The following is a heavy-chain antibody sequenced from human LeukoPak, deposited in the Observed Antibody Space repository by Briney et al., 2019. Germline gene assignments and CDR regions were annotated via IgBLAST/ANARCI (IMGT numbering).Heavy chain of an antibody. J-gene: IGHJ3*02. CDR1: GGTFSSYA. V-gene: IGHV1-69*05. CDR3: ASRLGEWLVAARTACAFDI. CDR2: IIPIFGTA. D-gene: IGHD6-19*01. Sequence: SVKVSCKASGGTFSSYAISWVRQAPGQGLEWMGRIIPIFGTANYAQKFQGRVTITTDESTSTAYMELSSLRSEDTAVYYCASRLGEWLVAARTACAFDIWGQGTMVTVSS.